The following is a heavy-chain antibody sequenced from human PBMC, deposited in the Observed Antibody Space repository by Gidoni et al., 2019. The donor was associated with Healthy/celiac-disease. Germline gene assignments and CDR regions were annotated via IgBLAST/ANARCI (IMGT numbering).Heavy chain of an antibody. J-gene: IGHJ4*02. D-gene: IGHD2-15*01. CDR2: ISYDGSNK. CDR3: ANGPLVVVAATSDFDY. CDR1: GFTLSSYG. Sequence: QVQLVESGGGLVQPGRAMRLSCEASGFTLSSYGRHWVRQDAGKGLEWVAVISYDGSNKYYADSVKGRFTISRDNSKNTLYLQMNSLRAEDTAVYYCANGPLVVVAATSDFDYWGQGTLVTVSS. V-gene: IGHV3-30*18.